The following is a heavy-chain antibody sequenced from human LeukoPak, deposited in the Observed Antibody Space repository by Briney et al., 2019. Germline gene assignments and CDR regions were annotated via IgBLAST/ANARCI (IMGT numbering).Heavy chain of an antibody. J-gene: IGHJ4*02. CDR3: VREDTPATANY. V-gene: IGHV3-23*01. CDR2: ISGGGDIT. Sequence: PGGSLRLSCAASGFNFANHAMSWVRQTAGKGLEWVSAISGGGDITYYADSVKGRFTISRDNSKDTLFLQMHSLRPGDTAVYYCVREDTPATANYWGQGTLVTTSS. D-gene: IGHD2-21*02. CDR1: GFNFANHA.